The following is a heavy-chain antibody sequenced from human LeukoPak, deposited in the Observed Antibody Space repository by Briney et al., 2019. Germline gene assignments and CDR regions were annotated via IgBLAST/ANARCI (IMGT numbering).Heavy chain of an antibody. D-gene: IGHD6-19*01. CDR1: GFTLSGYW. Sequence: GGSLRLSCVGSGFTLSGYWMNRVRQAPGKGLEWVANIRQDGSEKYHVDSVKGRFTISRDNAKNSLYLQMNSLTADDTAVYYCAGQWLSPFDYWGQGTLVTVSS. CDR2: IRQDGSEK. V-gene: IGHV3-7*01. J-gene: IGHJ4*02. CDR3: AGQWLSPFDY.